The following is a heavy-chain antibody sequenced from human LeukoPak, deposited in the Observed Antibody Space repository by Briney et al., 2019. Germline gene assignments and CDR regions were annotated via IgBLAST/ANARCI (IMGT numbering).Heavy chain of an antibody. CDR2: IYPGDSDT. D-gene: IGHD6-19*01. CDR1: GYSFTSYW. J-gene: IGHJ4*02. CDR3: ARQSSAVAGTMSY. Sequence: GESLKISCKGSGYSFTSYWIGWVRQMPGKGLEWMGIIYPGDSDTRYSPSFQGQVTISADKSISTAYLQWSSPKASDTAMYYCARQSSAVAGTMSYWGKGTLVTVSS. V-gene: IGHV5-51*01.